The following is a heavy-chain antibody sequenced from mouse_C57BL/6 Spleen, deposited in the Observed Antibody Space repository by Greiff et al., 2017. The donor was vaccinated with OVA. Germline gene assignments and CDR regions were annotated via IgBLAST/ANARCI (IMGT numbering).Heavy chain of an antibody. V-gene: IGHV5-9-1*02. CDR1: GFTFSSYA. J-gene: IGHJ1*03. CDR3: TREVRYDYDDGGYVDV. CDR2: ISSGGDYI. D-gene: IGHD2-4*01. Sequence: EVKLMESGEGLVKPGGSLKLSCAASGFTFSSYAMSWVRQTPEKRLEWVAYISSGGDYIYYADTVKGRFTISRDNARNTLYLQMSSLKSEDTAMYYCTREVRYDYDDGGYVDVWGTGTTVTVSS.